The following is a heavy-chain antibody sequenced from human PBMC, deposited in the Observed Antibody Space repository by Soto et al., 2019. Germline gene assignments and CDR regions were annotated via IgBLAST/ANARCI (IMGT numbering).Heavy chain of an antibody. D-gene: IGHD3-10*01. J-gene: IGHJ6*02. V-gene: IGHV1-2*02. Sequence: ASVKVSCKASGYTVAGYYMHCVRQAPGQVLEWMGWINPNSGGTNYAQKFQGRVTMTRDTSISTAYMELSRLRSDDTAVYYCARDFYYGSGSEVAYGMDVWGQGTTVTVSS. CDR3: ARDFYYGSGSEVAYGMDV. CDR2: INPNSGGT. CDR1: GYTVAGYY.